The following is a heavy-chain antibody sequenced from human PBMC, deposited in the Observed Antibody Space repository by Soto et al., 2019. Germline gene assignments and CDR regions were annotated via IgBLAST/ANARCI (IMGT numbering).Heavy chain of an antibody. Sequence: QITLKESGPTQVRPTQTLTLTCTFSGFSLNSRGVGVDWIRQPPGKAQEWLAFIYWDDDKRYSPSLKSRLTITKDRSKNQVVLTMTNMDPVDTGTYYWAHRHTFITLVRGENAFDIWGQGTMVTVSS. CDR1: GFSLNSRGVG. V-gene: IGHV2-5*02. CDR2: IYWDDDK. J-gene: IGHJ3*02. CDR3: AHRHTFITLVRGENAFDI. D-gene: IGHD3-10*01.